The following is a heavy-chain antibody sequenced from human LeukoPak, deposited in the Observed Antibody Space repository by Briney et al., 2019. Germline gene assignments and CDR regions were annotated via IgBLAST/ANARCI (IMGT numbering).Heavy chain of an antibody. Sequence: GGSLRLSCAASGLTFSSYGMHWVRQAPGKGLEWVAFIRYDGSNKYYADSVKGRFTISRDNSKNTLYLQMNSLRAEDTAVYYCAKRRGSSGGAFDYWGEGTLVTVSS. CDR3: AKRRGSSGGAFDY. J-gene: IGHJ4*02. V-gene: IGHV3-30*02. D-gene: IGHD1-26*01. CDR2: IRYDGSNK. CDR1: GLTFSSYG.